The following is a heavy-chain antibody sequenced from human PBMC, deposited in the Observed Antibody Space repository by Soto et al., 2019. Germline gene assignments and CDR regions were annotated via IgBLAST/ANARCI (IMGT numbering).Heavy chain of an antibody. CDR1: GFTFSSYA. CDR3: AKRGGTEYCYDY. V-gene: IGHV3-23*01. J-gene: IGHJ4*02. CDR2: ITGGGGGT. Sequence: GGSLRLSCAASGFTFSSYAMSWVRQAPGKGLECVSAITGGGGGTFYADSVKGRFTISRNNSRNTLFLQMNSLRAEDTAVYYCAKRGGTEYCYDYWGQGILVTVSS. D-gene: IGHD3-16*01.